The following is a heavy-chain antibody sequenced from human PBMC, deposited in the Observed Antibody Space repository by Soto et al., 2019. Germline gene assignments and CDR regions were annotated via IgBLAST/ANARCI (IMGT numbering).Heavy chain of an antibody. V-gene: IGHV3-9*01. CDR1: GFTFDDYA. Sequence: SLRLSCAASGFTFDDYAMHWVRQAPGKGLEWVSGISWNSGSIGYADSVKGRFTISRDNAKNSLYLQMNSLRAEDTALYYCAKEMNVGEFVAANFDDWGQGTRVTVSS. CDR2: ISWNSGSI. J-gene: IGHJ4*02. D-gene: IGHD6-25*01. CDR3: AKEMNVGEFVAANFDD.